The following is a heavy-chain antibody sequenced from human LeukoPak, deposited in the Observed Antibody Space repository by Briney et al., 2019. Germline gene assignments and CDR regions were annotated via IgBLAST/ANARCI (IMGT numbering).Heavy chain of an antibody. CDR1: GGSISSSSYY. CDR3: ARVVGYDFWSGPPGGFDY. CDR2: IYYSGST. V-gene: IGHV4-39*07. D-gene: IGHD3-3*01. J-gene: IGHJ4*02. Sequence: PSETLSLTCTVSGGSISSSSYYWGWIRQPPGKGLEWIGSIYYSGSTYYNPSLKSRVTISVDTSKNQFSLKLSSVTAADTAVYYCARVVGYDFWSGPPGGFDYWGQGTLVTVSS.